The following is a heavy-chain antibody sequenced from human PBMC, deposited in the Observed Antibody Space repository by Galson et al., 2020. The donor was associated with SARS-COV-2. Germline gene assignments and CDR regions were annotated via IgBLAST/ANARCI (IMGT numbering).Heavy chain of an antibody. CDR2: INSDGSST. V-gene: IGHV3-74*01. CDR1: GFTFSSNW. D-gene: IGHD6-13*01. Sequence: TGGSLRLSCAASGFTFSSNWMHWARQGPGKGLVWVSSINSDGSSTFYADSVKGRFTISRDNAKNTLYLQMDSLRVEDTAVYYCASLGNPIAVADTQGLNWFAPWGQGTLVTVSS. CDR3: ASLGNPIAVADTQGLNWFAP. J-gene: IGHJ5*02.